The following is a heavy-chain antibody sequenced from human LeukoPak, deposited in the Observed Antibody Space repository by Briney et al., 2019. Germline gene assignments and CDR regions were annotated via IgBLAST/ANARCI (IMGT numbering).Heavy chain of an antibody. J-gene: IGHJ3*02. CDR3: ARPRESSNAFDI. CDR2: IYYSGST. CDR1: GVSISSYY. Sequence: PSETLSLTCTVSGVSISSYYWSWIRQPPGKGLECIGYIYYSGSTNYNPSLKSRVTISVDKSKNQFSLKLSSVTAADTAVYYCARPRESSNAFDIWGQGTMVTVSS. D-gene: IGHD3-10*01. V-gene: IGHV4-59*12.